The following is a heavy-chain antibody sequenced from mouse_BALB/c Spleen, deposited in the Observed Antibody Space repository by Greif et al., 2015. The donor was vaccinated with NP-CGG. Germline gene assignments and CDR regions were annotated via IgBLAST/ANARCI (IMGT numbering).Heavy chain of an antibody. D-gene: IGHD2-1*01. CDR3: ASHVYGNYAMDY. V-gene: IGHV2-6-2*01. CDR1: GFSLTSYG. J-gene: IGHJ4*01. Sequence: QVQLQQSGPDLVSPSQSLSITCTVSGFSLTSYGVHWVRQPPGKGLEWLVVIWSDGSTTYNSALKSRLSISKDNSKSQVFLKMYSLQTDDTAMYYCASHVYGNYAMDYWGQGTSDTGSS. CDR2: IWSDGST.